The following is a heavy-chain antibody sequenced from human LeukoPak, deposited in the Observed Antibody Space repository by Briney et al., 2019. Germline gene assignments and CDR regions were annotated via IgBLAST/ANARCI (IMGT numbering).Heavy chain of an antibody. Sequence: PGGSLRLSCAASGFTFSSYAMSWVRQAPGKGLEWVSGIGASGGSTYYADSVKGRFTISRDNSKNTLHLQMNSLRAEDTAVYYCAKESSYYYDSSAYYPLGSFDIWGQGTMVTVSS. CDR1: GFTFSSYA. D-gene: IGHD3-22*01. J-gene: IGHJ3*02. CDR3: AKESSYYYDSSAYYPLGSFDI. CDR2: IGASGGST. V-gene: IGHV3-23*01.